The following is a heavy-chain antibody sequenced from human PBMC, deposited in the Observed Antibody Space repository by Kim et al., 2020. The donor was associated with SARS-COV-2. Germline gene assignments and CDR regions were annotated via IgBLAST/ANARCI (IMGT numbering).Heavy chain of an antibody. CDR1: GGSVSSGSYY. CDR2: MSSSGIT. V-gene: IGHV4-61*01. Sequence: SETLSLTCSVSGGSVSSGSYYWNWIRQPPGKGLEWIGFMSSSGITNYNPSRKIRVTISIDTHRNQLSLKPSSVSAADTAVYYCAKASGWLSDLWGRG. D-gene: IGHD5-12*01. CDR3: AKASGWLSDL. J-gene: IGHJ2*01.